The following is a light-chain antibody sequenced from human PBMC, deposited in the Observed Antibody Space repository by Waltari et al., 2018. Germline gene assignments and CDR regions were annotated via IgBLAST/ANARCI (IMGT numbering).Light chain of an antibody. J-gene: IGKJ4*01. CDR1: QIISDY. V-gene: IGKV1-39*01. CDR3: QQSYTTPPT. Sequence: DIQMTQSPSSLSASVGDRVTIPCRASQIISDYLNWYQQKPGEAPQLLIYGASSLQRGVPSRFSGSGLGTDFTLTISSLQPEDFATYYCQQSYTTPPTFGGGTKVEIK. CDR2: GAS.